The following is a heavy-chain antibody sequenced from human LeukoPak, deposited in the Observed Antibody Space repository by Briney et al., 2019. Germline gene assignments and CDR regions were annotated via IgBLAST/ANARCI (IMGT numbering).Heavy chain of an antibody. Sequence: GGSLRLSCAASGFTFSSYSMNWVRQAPGKGLEWVSSISSSNSYIYYADSVKGRFTISRDNAKNSLYLQMDSQRAEDTAVYYCARGSGGALDYWGQGTLVTVSS. CDR1: GFTFSSYS. D-gene: IGHD1-26*01. CDR2: ISSSNSYI. J-gene: IGHJ4*02. V-gene: IGHV3-21*01. CDR3: ARGSGGALDY.